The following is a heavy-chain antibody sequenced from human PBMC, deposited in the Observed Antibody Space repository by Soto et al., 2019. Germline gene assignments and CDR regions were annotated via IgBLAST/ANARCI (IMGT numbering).Heavy chain of an antibody. J-gene: IGHJ4*02. V-gene: IGHV4-4*02. D-gene: IGHD3-10*01. CDR3: ARVVQGIDY. Sequence: QVQLQESGPGLVKPSGTLSLTCAVSGGSISMNWWSWVRQPPGKGLEWIGEIYHSGSTNYNPSLKSRVTLXVDKSKNQFSLKLSSVTAADTAVYYCARVVQGIDYWGQGTLVTVSS. CDR2: IYHSGST. CDR1: GGSISMNW.